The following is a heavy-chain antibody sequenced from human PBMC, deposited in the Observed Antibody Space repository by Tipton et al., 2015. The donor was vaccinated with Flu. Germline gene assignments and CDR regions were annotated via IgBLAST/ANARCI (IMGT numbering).Heavy chain of an antibody. CDR3: ARDSGSGTQDY. V-gene: IGHV4-31*03. CDR1: GDSISNNVY. CDR2: IYYIGST. D-gene: IGHD3-10*01. Sequence: TLSLTCTVSGDSISNNVYWGWVRQHPGKGLEWIGYIYYIGSTFYNPSLETRTSISVDTSENRFSLEMKSVTAADTAVYYCARDSGSGTQDYWGQGTLVTVSS. J-gene: IGHJ4*02.